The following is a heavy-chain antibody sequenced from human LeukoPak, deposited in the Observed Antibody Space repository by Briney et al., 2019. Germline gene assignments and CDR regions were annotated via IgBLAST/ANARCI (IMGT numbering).Heavy chain of an antibody. CDR2: IYTSGST. CDR1: GGSISSYY. Sequence: SVTLSLTCTVSGGSISSYYWSWIRQPAGKGLEWIGRIYTSGSTNYNPSLKSRVTMSVDTSKNQFSLKLSSVTAADTAVYYCARGRIVVVPAAVYYYYYGMDVWGQGTTVTVSS. J-gene: IGHJ6*02. V-gene: IGHV4-4*07. CDR3: ARGRIVVVPAAVYYYYYGMDV. D-gene: IGHD2-2*01.